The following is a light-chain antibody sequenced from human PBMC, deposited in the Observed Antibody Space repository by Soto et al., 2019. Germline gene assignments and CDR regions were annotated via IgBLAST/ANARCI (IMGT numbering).Light chain of an antibody. CDR3: SSYTSASNPLV. J-gene: IGLJ2*01. Sequence: QSVLTQPASVSGSPGQSITISCTGTGSDVGGYNYVSWYQQHPGKAPKVMIYDVSNRPSGVSNGFSGSKSGNTASLTISGRHAEDEADYYCSSYTSASNPLVFGGGTKLTV. V-gene: IGLV2-14*01. CDR2: DVS. CDR1: GSDVGGYNY.